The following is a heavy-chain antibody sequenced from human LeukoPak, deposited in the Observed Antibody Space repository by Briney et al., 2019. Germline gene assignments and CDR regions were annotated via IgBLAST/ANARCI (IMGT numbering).Heavy chain of an antibody. D-gene: IGHD6-19*01. J-gene: IGHJ4*02. CDR2: ISGSGGST. V-gene: IGHV3-23*01. Sequence: GGSLRLSCVASGFTFSSYAMSWVRQAPGKGLEWVSVISGSGGSTNYADSVKGRFTISRDNSKNTLYLQMNSLRAEDTAVYYCAKSPNPLYSNGRRYFDYWGQGTLVTVSS. CDR1: GFTFSSYA. CDR3: AKSPNPLYSNGRRYFDY.